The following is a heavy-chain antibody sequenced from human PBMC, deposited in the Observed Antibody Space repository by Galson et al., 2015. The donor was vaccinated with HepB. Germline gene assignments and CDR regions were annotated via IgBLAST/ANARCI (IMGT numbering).Heavy chain of an antibody. D-gene: IGHD2-2*01. CDR3: ARGASTPYCSSTSCYLWFDP. Sequence: SETLSLTCAVYGGSFSGYYWSWIRQPPGKGLEWIGEINHSGSTNYNPSLKSRVTISVDTSKKQFSLKLSSVTAADTAVYYCARGASTPYCSSTSCYLWFDPWGQGTLVTVSS. CDR2: INHSGST. V-gene: IGHV4-34*01. CDR1: GGSFSGYY. J-gene: IGHJ5*02.